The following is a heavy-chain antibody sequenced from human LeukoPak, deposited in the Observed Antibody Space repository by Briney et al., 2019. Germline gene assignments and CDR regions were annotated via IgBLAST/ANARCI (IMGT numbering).Heavy chain of an antibody. Sequence: SETLSLTCTVSGGSISSYYWSWIRQPAGKGLEWIGRIYTSGSTNYNPSLKSRVTISVDTSKNQFSLKLSSVTAAGTAVYYCASIAARWSSGAFDIWGQGTMVTVSS. CDR3: ASIAARWSSGAFDI. V-gene: IGHV4-4*07. D-gene: IGHD6-6*01. CDR2: IYTSGST. J-gene: IGHJ3*02. CDR1: GGSISSYY.